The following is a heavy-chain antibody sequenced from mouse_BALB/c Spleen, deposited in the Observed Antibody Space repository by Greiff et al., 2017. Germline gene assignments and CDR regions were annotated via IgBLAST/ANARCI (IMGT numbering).Heavy chain of an antibody. J-gene: IGHJ3*01. V-gene: IGHV7-1*02. D-gene: IGHD2-1*01. CDR3: ARDDDGNFAY. Sequence: EVKLMESGGGLVQPGGSLRLSCATSGFTFSDFYMQWVRQPPGKSLEWIAAIRNKASDYKTEYSVSGKGRFIVSRDTSQSFLYLPMHALEAEDTASYYCARDDDGNFAYWGQGTLVTVSA. CDR2: IRNKASDYKT. CDR1: GFTFSDFY.